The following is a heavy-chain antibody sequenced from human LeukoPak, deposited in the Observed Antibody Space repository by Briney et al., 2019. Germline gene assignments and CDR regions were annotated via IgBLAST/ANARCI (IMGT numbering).Heavy chain of an antibody. J-gene: IGHJ5*02. CDR2: IRQDGSEK. V-gene: IGHV3-7*01. D-gene: IGHD3-10*01. Sequence: GGSLRLSCAASGFTFSSYWMSWVRQAPGKGLEWVANIRQDGSEKYYVDSVMGRFTISRDNSKNTLFLQMNSLRAEDSAVYYRTRDRAGTQSWVEFDLWGQGTLVTVSS. CDR1: GFTFSSYW. CDR3: TRDRAGTQSWVEFDL.